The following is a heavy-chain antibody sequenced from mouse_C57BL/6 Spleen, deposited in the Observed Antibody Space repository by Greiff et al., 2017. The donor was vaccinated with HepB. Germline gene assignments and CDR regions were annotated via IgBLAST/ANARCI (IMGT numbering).Heavy chain of an antibody. D-gene: IGHD2-12*01. V-gene: IGHV1-80*01. CDR2: IYPGDGDT. Sequence: VQLQESGAELVKPGASVKISCKASGYAFSSYWMNWVKQRPGKGLGWIGQIYPGDGDTNYNGKFKGKATLTADKSSSTAYMQLSSLTSGDSAVYFCARESYTAWFAYWGQGTLVTVSA. CDR3: ARESYTAWFAY. J-gene: IGHJ3*01. CDR1: GYAFSSYW.